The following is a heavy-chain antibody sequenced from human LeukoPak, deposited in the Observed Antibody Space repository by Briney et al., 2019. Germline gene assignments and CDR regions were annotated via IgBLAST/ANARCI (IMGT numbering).Heavy chain of an antibody. J-gene: IGHJ4*02. V-gene: IGHV4-39*01. CDR3: ASGPYGGIDY. CDR1: GGSISSSSYY. D-gene: IGHD3-16*01. CDR2: IYYSGST. Sequence: SETLSLTCTVSGGSISSSSYYWGWIRQPPGKGLEWIGSIYYSGSTYYNPSLKSRVTISVDTSKNQFSLKLSSVTAADTAVYYCASGPYGGIDYWGQGTLVTVSS.